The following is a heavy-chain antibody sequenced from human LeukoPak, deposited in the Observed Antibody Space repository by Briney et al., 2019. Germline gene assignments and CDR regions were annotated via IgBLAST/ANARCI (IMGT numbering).Heavy chain of an antibody. CDR3: TRAWQQLAYGFDI. CDR2: IYTSGST. J-gene: IGHJ3*02. CDR1: GGSISSYY. V-gene: IGHV4-4*07. D-gene: IGHD6-13*01. Sequence: KPSETLSLTCTVSGGSISSYYWIWIRQPAGKGLEWIGRIYTSGSTKYNPSLKSRVTMSVDTSKNQFSLKLTSVTAADTAMYYCTRAWQQLAYGFDIWGQGTMVTVSS.